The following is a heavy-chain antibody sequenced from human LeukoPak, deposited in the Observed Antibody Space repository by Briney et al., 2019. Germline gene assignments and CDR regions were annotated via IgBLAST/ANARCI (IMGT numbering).Heavy chain of an antibody. CDR1: GGSFSGYY. CDR2: INHSGST. CDR3: ARHGPSNYYGMDV. Sequence: NPSETLSLTCAVYGGSFSGYYWSWIRQPPGKGLEWIGEINHSGSTNYNPSLKSRVTISVDTSKNQFSLKLSSVTAADTAVYYCARHGPSNYYGMDVWGQGTTVTVSS. J-gene: IGHJ6*02. V-gene: IGHV4-34*01.